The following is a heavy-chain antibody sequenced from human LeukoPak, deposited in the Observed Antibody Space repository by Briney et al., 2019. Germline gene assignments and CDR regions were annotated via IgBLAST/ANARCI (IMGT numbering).Heavy chain of an antibody. J-gene: IGHJ4*02. D-gene: IGHD1-7*01. CDR1: GGSVNDYY. CDR2: IHYSGLT. Sequence: PSETLSLTCTVSGGSVNDYYWNWIRQAPGKGLEWIGFIHYSGLTVYSPSHQSRVSMSVDTSRNQFSLDLSSVTAADTALYYCARDPPEDEWNSLDSWGQGILVTVSS. V-gene: IGHV4-59*02. CDR3: ARDPPEDEWNSLDS.